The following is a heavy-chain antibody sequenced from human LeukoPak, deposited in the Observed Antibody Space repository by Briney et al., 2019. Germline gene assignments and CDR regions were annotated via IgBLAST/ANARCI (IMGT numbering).Heavy chain of an antibody. CDR3: ARDPHYYDSSGYYYDY. J-gene: IGHJ4*02. CDR1: GFTFSTYS. Sequence: GGSLRLSCAASGFTFSTYSMNWVRQAPGKGLEWVSSISGSSIYIYYADSVKGRFTISRDNAKNSLYLQMNSLRAEDTAVYYCARDPHYYDSSGYYYDYWGQGTLVTVSS. CDR2: ISGSSIYI. V-gene: IGHV3-21*01. D-gene: IGHD3-22*01.